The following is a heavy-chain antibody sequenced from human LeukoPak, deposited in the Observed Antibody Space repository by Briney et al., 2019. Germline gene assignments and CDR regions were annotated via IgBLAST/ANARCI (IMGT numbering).Heavy chain of an antibody. CDR2: IYYSGST. Sequence: SQTLSLTCTVSGGSISSGGYYWGWIRQHPGKGLEWIGYIYYSGSTYYNPSLKSRVTISVDTSKNQFSLKLSSVTAADTAVYYCARERITMVRGVRYGMDVWGQGTTVTVSS. CDR1: GGSISSGGYY. D-gene: IGHD3-10*01. J-gene: IGHJ6*02. V-gene: IGHV4-31*03. CDR3: ARERITMVRGVRYGMDV.